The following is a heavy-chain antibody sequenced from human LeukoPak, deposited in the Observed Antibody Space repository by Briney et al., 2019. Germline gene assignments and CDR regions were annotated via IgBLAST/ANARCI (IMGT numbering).Heavy chain of an antibody. D-gene: IGHD6-6*01. CDR3: AKDSLVPLVDY. CDR2: ISGSGGST. Sequence: PGGSLRLSCAASGLTFSSYGMSWVRQAPGKGLEWVSAISGSGGSTYYADSVKGRFTISRDNSKNTLYLQMNSLRAEDTGVYYCAKDSLVPLVDYWGQGTLVTVSS. V-gene: IGHV3-23*01. CDR1: GLTFSSYG. J-gene: IGHJ4*02.